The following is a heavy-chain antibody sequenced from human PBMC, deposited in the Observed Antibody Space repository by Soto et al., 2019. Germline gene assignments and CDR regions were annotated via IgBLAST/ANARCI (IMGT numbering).Heavy chain of an antibody. CDR3: VQTTGWPGFDF. CDR1: GFAVGSKY. CDR2: IYGGGTT. Sequence: GGSLRLSCAASGFAVGSKYMTWVRQAPGKGLEWVSVIYGGGTTYYADSVKGRFTISRDTSKNTLYLQMNSLRAEDTAVYYCVQTTGWPGFDFWGQGTLVTVS. D-gene: IGHD6-19*01. V-gene: IGHV3-53*01. J-gene: IGHJ4*02.